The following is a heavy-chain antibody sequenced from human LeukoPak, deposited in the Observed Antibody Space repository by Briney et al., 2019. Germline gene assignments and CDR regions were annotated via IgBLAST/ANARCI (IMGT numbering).Heavy chain of an antibody. J-gene: IGHJ4*02. D-gene: IGHD2-2*01. CDR2: IYDSGST. CDR1: GGSISSYY. CDR3: AREEPAAMVIDY. Sequence: SETLSLTCTVSGGSISSYYWSWIRQPPGKGLEWIGYIYDSGSTIHNPSLKSRVTISVDTSKNQFSLKLSSVTAADTAVYYCAREEPAAMVIDYWGQGTLVTVSS. V-gene: IGHV4-59*01.